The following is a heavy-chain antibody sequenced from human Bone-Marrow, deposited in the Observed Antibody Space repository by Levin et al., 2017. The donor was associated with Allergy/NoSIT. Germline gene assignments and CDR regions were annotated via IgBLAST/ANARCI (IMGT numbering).Heavy chain of an antibody. D-gene: IGHD3-3*01. CDR3: ARTITVSGAVAYMDV. V-gene: IGHV3-7*03. Sequence: GGSLRLSCAPSGFIFTNYWMRWIRQVPGKGLEWVASVSQDGNEKYYVDSVKGRFTISRDNAKNSLYLQMNSLRAEDTAVYYCARTITVSGAVAYMDVWGEGTTVTVSS. CDR2: VSQDGNEK. J-gene: IGHJ6*03. CDR1: GFIFTNYW.